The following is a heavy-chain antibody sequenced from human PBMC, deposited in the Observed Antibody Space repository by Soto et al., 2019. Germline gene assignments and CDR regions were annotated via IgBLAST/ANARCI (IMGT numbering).Heavy chain of an antibody. V-gene: IGHV3-73*02. CDR2: IRTKANSHAT. D-gene: IGHD4-17*01. Sequence: EVQLVESGGGLVQPGGSLKLSCAASGFTFSGSAMHWVRQASGKGLEWVGRIRTKANSHATAYAASVKGRFTISRDDTKSTAYLQMNSLKTEDTAVYYCTSRPSGTVTTDYWGQGTLVTVSS. CDR3: TSRPSGTVTTDY. J-gene: IGHJ4*02. CDR1: GFTFSGSA.